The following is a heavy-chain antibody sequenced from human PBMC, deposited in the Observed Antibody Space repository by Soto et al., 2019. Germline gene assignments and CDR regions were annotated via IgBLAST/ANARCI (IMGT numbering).Heavy chain of an antibody. V-gene: IGHV3-21*01. CDR1: GFTFSSYS. CDR2: ISSSSSYI. D-gene: IGHD4-17*01. CDR3: ARVPATVTKRGDY. J-gene: IGHJ4*02. Sequence: EVQLVESGGGLVKPGGSLRLSCAASGFTFSSYSMNWVRQAPGKGLEWVSSISSSSSYIYYADSVKGRFTISRDNAKNSLYLQMNSLRAEDTAVYYCARVPATVTKRGDYWGQGTLVTVSS.